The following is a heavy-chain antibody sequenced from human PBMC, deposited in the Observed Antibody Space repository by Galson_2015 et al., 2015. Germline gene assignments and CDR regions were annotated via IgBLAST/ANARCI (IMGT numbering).Heavy chain of an antibody. CDR2: ISGSGDST. Sequence: SLRLSCAASGFTFSSYAMSWVRQAPGKGLEWVSGISGSGDSTYYADSVKGRFTISRDNSKNTLYVQMNSLRAEDTAVYHCAKSPYYYDTSGYYPDHFDYWGQGTLVTVSS. D-gene: IGHD3-22*01. CDR3: AKSPYYYDTSGYYPDHFDY. J-gene: IGHJ4*02. CDR1: GFTFSSYA. V-gene: IGHV3-23*01.